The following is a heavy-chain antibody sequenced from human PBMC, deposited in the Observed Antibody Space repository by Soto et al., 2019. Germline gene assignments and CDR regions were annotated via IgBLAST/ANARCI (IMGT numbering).Heavy chain of an antibody. CDR2: IYYSGST. CDR3: ARESTTPGVTCFDS. D-gene: IGHD5-18*01. J-gene: IGHJ4*02. V-gene: IGHV4-31*03. Sequence: SETLSLTCTVSGGSISSGGYYWSWIRQHPGKGLEWIGYIYYSGSTYYNPSLKSRVTISVDTSKNQFSLKLSSVTAADTAIYFCARESTTPGVTCFDSWGQGTLVTVSS. CDR1: GGSISSGGYY.